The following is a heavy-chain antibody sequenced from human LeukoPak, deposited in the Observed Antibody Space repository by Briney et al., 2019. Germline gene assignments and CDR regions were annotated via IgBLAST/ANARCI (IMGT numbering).Heavy chain of an antibody. J-gene: IGHJ3*02. Sequence: SETLSLTCTVSDGSISSYYWSWIRQPPGKGLEWIGYIYYSGSTYYNPSLKSRVTISVDTSKNQFSLKLSSVTAADTAVYYCARVESYPLRNAFDIWGQGTMVTVSS. CDR2: IYYSGST. D-gene: IGHD1-14*01. V-gene: IGHV4-59*12. CDR1: DGSISSYY. CDR3: ARVESYPLRNAFDI.